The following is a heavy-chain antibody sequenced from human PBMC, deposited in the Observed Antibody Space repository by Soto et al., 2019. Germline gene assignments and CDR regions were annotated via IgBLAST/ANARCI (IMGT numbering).Heavy chain of an antibody. V-gene: IGHV4-34*01. Sequence: SETLSLTCGVYGGSFNDYFWSWIRQSPGKGLEWIGEINHRGRTSYNPSLKSRVTISVDTSKRQFSLKLNSVTAADTAVYYCARDGYYYGSFDYWQGTLVTVS. CDR3: ARDGYYYGSFDY. D-gene: IGHD5-18*01. J-gene: IGHJ4*02. CDR1: GGSFNDYF. CDR2: INHRGRT.